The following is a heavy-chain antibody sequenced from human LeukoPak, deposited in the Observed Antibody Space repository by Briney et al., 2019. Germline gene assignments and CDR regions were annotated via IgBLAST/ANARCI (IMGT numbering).Heavy chain of an antibody. Sequence: PSETLSLTCAVSGGSISSSNWWSWVRQPPGKGLEWIGEIYHSGSTNYNPSLKRLATISVNNSKNQFSLKLSSVTAADTAVYYCARGDRVDSSSWYNWFDPWGQGTLVSVSS. CDR2: IYHSGST. CDR1: GGSISSSNW. D-gene: IGHD6-13*01. CDR3: ARGDRVDSSSWYNWFDP. J-gene: IGHJ5*02. V-gene: IGHV4-4*02.